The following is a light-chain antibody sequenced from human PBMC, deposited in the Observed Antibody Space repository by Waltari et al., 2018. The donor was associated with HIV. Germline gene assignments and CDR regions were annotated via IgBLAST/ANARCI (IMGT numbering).Light chain of an antibody. J-gene: IGLJ2*01. V-gene: IGLV1-51*01. CDR3: GTWDSSLSAGV. CDR2: DND. Sequence: SFLTHPPSLSAAPGQTVTLSCSSTRSTIGPPHLSWYQQPPGTAPKLLIYDNDNRPSGSPDRFSASKSGTSATLGITGLQTGDEADYYCGTWDSSLSAGVFGGGTKLTVL. CDR1: RSTIGPPH.